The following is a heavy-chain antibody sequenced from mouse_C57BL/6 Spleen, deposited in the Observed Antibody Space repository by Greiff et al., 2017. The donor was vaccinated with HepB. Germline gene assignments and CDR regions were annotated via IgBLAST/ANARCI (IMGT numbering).Heavy chain of an antibody. Sequence: VQLQQSGAELVKPGASVKLSCKASGYTFTSYWMQWVKQRPGQGLEWIGEIDPSDSYTNYNQKFKGKATLTVDTSSSTAYMQLSSLTSEDSAVYSCARTYCYDDGGRFAYWG. V-gene: IGHV1-50*01. CDR3: ARTYCYDDGGRFAY. D-gene: IGHD2-12*01. CDR1: GYTFTSYW. J-gene: IGHJ3*01. CDR2: IDPSDSYT.